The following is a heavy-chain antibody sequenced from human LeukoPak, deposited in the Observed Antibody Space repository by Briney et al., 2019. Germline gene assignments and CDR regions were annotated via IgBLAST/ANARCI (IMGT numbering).Heavy chain of an antibody. CDR2: INHSGST. CDR3: ARRPGYYSRYYYYYMDV. Sequence: SETLSLTCAVYGGSFSGYYWSWIRQPPGKGLEWIGEINHSGSTNYNPSLKSRVTISVDTSKNQFSLKLSSVTAADTAVYYCARRPGYYSRYYYYYMDVWGKGTTVTVSS. D-gene: IGHD1-26*01. J-gene: IGHJ6*03. CDR1: GGSFSGYY. V-gene: IGHV4-34*01.